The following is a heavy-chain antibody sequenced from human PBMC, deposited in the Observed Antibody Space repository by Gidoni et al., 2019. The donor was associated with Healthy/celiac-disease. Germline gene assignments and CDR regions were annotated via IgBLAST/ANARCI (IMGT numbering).Heavy chain of an antibody. J-gene: IGHJ5*02. Sequence: EVQLVESGGGLVQPGRSLRLSCAASGFTFDDYAMHWVRQAPGKGLEWVSGSSWNSGSIGYADSVKGRFTISRDNAKNSLYLQMNSLRAEDTALYYCAKDDSGYGVFDPWGQGTLVTVSS. CDR2: SSWNSGSI. D-gene: IGHD5-12*01. CDR3: AKDDSGYGVFDP. V-gene: IGHV3-9*01. CDR1: GFTFDDYA.